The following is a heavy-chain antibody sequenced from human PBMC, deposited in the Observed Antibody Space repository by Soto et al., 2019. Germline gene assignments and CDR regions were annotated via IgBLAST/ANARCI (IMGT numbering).Heavy chain of an antibody. J-gene: IGHJ5*01. CDR1: GYTSADFG. V-gene: IGHV1-18*04. D-gene: IGHD2-2*01. CDR3: VRDQKYFRVNGNWFDS. CDR2: VSGNNGAS. Sequence: ASVKVSCKASGYTSADFGISWVRQAPGQGLEWMGWVSGNNGASNPAPKVQGRITMTLDTSTGVSYMALRSLRSDDTAIYYCVRDQKYFRVNGNWFDSWGQGTLVTVSS.